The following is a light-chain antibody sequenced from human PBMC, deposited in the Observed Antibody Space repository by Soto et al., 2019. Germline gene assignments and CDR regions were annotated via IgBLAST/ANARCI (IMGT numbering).Light chain of an antibody. CDR1: QSLLLGNGDNY. Sequence: DIVMTQSPLSLPVTPGESASISCRSSQSLLLGNGDNYLHWYLQKPGQSPQLLISLGSSRASGVPDRVSGSGSGTDFTLKISRVEAEDVGVYYCMQGLQTPYTFGQGTKLEIK. CDR2: LGS. V-gene: IGKV2-28*01. J-gene: IGKJ2*01. CDR3: MQGLQTPYT.